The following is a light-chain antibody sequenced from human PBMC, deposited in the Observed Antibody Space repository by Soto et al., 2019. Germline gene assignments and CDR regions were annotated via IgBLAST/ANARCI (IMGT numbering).Light chain of an antibody. V-gene: IGKV3D-20*02. CDR1: QTGSNSY. J-gene: IGKJ5*01. CDR2: GVY. CDR3: QQRYNWPPVT. Sequence: IVLTQSPGTLSLSPGERATLSCRSSQTGSNSYLAWYQHKSGQAPRLLIYGVYTRASGIPDRFSGSGSGTEFTLTISSLEPEDFAVYYCQQRYNWPPVTFGQGTRLQIK.